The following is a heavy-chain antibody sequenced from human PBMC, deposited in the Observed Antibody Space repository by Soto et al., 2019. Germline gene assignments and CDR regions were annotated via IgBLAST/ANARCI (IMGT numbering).Heavy chain of an antibody. CDR3: AYDSSGYLDY. CDR1: GYTFSTYA. V-gene: IGHV1-3*01. Sequence: ASVKVSCKASGYTFSTYAMHWVRQAPGQRLEWMGWINVGNGNTKYSQKFQGRVTITRDTSASTAHMELSSLRSEDTAVYYCAYDSSGYLDYWGQGTLVTVSS. CDR2: INVGNGNT. J-gene: IGHJ4*02. D-gene: IGHD3-22*01.